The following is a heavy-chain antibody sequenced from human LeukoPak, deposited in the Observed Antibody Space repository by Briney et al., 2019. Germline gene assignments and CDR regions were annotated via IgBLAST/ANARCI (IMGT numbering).Heavy chain of an antibody. CDR1: GGTFSSYA. CDR3: ARGVSHQNDAFDI. J-gene: IGHJ3*02. CDR2: IIPIFGTA. V-gene: IGHV1-69*05. Sequence: SVKDSCKASGGTFSSYAISWVRQAPGQGLEWMGGIIPIFGTANYAQKFQGRVTITTDESTSTAYMELSSLRSEDTAVYYCARGVSHQNDAFDIWGQGTMVTVSS.